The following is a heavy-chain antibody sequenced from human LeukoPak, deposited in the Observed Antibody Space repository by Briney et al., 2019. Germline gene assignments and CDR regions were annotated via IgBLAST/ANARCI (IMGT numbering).Heavy chain of an antibody. J-gene: IGHJ4*02. D-gene: IGHD5-12*01. V-gene: IGHV3-33*01. Sequence: PGGSLRLSCAASGFTFSSYGMHWVRQAPGKGLEGVALIWYDGSNEYYADSVKGRFTISRDNSKNTLYLQMNSLRAEDTAVYYCARDLREWLRSYYYFDYWGQGTLVTVSS. CDR2: IWYDGSNE. CDR1: GFTFSSYG. CDR3: ARDLREWLRSYYYFDY.